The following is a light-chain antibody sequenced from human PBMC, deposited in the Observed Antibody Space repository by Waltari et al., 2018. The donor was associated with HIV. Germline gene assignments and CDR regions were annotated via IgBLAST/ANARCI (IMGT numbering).Light chain of an antibody. CDR2: WAS. V-gene: IGKV4-1*01. J-gene: IGKJ2*03. Sequence: DIVMTQSPDSLAVSLGERATINCRSSQNVFYNSNKKNYLAWYQQKPGQPPRLIMTWASTRESGVPERFSGSGSGTDFTLTISSLQPEDVAVYFCQQYHSVPYSFGQGTKVEVK. CDR1: QNVFYNSNKKNY. CDR3: QQYHSVPYS.